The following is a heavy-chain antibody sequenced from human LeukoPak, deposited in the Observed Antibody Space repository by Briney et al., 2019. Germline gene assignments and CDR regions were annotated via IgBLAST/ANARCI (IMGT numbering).Heavy chain of an antibody. J-gene: IGHJ4*02. D-gene: IGHD3-3*01. Sequence: TSETLSLTCAVYGGSFSGYHWSWIRQPPGKGLEWIGEINHSGSTNYNPSLKSRVTISVDTSKNQFSLKLSSVTAADTAVYYCARGGIRLYYDFWSGYSQFDYWGQGTLVTVSS. CDR1: GGSFSGYH. CDR3: ARGGIRLYYDFWSGYSQFDY. V-gene: IGHV4-34*01. CDR2: INHSGST.